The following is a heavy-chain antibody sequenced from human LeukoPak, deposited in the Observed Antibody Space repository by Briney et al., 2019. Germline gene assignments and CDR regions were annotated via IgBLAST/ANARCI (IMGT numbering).Heavy chain of an antibody. V-gene: IGHV4-59*01. Sequence: SETLSLTCTVSGGSISSYHWSWIRQPPGRGLEWIGYVHYSGSTNYNPSLKSPVTISVDTAKIQFSLNLSSVTAADTAVYYCAREKQMYSGSYYRSGAFDIWGQGTMVTVSS. CDR3: AREKQMYSGSYYRSGAFDI. D-gene: IGHD1-26*01. J-gene: IGHJ3*02. CDR1: GGSISSYH. CDR2: VHYSGST.